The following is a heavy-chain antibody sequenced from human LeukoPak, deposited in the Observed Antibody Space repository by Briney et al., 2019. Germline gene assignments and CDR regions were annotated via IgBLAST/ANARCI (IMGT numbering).Heavy chain of an antibody. D-gene: IGHD3-3*01. J-gene: IGHJ4*02. CDR2: IYPGDSDT. CDR1: GSLFTSYW. CDR3: ARRVESEPYFAY. Sequence: GASLQISCKGSGSLFTSYWIGWVRQLPGKGLEWMGIIYPGDSDTRYSPSFQGQVTISADKSISTAYLQWSSLKASDTAMYYCARRVESEPYFAYWGQGTLVTVSS. V-gene: IGHV5-51*01.